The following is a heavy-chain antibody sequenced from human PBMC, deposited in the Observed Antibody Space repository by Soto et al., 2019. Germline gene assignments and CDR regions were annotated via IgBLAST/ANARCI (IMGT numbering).Heavy chain of an antibody. J-gene: IGHJ4*02. D-gene: IGHD2-15*01. CDR2: ISYDGSNK. Sequence: HPGGSLRLSCAASGFTFSSYAMHWVRQAPGKGLEWVAVISYDGSNKYYADSVKGRFTISRDNSKNTLYLQMNSLRAEDTAVYYCAALAATNSVRLLTVDYWGQGTLVTVSS. CDR1: GFTFSSYA. V-gene: IGHV3-30-3*01. CDR3: AALAATNSVRLLTVDY.